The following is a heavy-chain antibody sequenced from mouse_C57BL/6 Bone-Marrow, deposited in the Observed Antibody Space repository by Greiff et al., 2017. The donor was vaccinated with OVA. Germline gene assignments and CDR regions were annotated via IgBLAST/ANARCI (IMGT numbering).Heavy chain of an antibody. Sequence: VKLQQPGAELVKPGASVKMSCKASGYTFTSYWITWVKQRPGQGLEWIGDIYPGSGSTNYNEKFKSKATLTVDTSSSTAYMQLSSLTSEDSAVYYCARPTVPYWYFDVWGTGTTVTVSS. V-gene: IGHV1-55*01. CDR3: ARPTVPYWYFDV. D-gene: IGHD1-1*01. CDR2: IYPGSGST. CDR1: GYTFTSYW. J-gene: IGHJ1*03.